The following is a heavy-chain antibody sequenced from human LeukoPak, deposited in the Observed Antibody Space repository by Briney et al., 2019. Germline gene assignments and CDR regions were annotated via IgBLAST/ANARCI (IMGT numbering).Heavy chain of an antibody. CDR3: ARDTAVDC. V-gene: IGHV3-53*01. Sequence: GGSLRLSCAASGFTVRANYMSWVRQAPGKGLEWVSVIDSGGGTYYADSVKGRFTLSRDNSKNTLYLQMNSLRVEDTAVYYCARDTAVDCWGQGTLVTVSS. CDR2: IDSGGGT. J-gene: IGHJ4*02. CDR1: GFTVRANY. D-gene: IGHD5-18*01.